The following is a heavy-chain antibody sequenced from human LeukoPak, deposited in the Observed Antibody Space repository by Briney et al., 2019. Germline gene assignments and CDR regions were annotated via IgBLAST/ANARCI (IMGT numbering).Heavy chain of an antibody. CDR3: AREKRESYHYYYYYMDV. CDR2: IYIGGKT. V-gene: IGHV3-53*01. Sequence: GGSLRLSCAASGLTVNNNYMSWVRQAPGKGLEWVAVIYIGGKTYYADSVKARFTISRDNSKNILYLQMHSLRAEDTAVYYCAREKRESYHYYYYYMDVWGKGTTVTVSS. CDR1: GLTVNNNY. J-gene: IGHJ6*03. D-gene: IGHD3-10*01.